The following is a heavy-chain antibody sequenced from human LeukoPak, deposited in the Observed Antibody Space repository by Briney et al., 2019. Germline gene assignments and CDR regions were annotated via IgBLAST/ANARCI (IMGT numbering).Heavy chain of an antibody. Sequence: ASVKVSCKVSGYTLTELSLHWVRQAPGKGLEWMGGFDPEDGETIYAQKLQGRVTMTTDTSTSTAYMELRSLRSDDTAVYYCARTSHYVDIAATIPYGIYYFDYWGQGTLVTVSS. V-gene: IGHV1-24*01. CDR3: ARTSHYVDIAATIPYGIYYFDY. J-gene: IGHJ4*02. CDR1: GYTLTELS. CDR2: FDPEDGET. D-gene: IGHD5-12*01.